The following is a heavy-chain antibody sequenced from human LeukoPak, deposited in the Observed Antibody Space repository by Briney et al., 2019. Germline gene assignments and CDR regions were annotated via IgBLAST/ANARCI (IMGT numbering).Heavy chain of an antibody. CDR3: ARQYYDYVWGSPGGFDP. CDR2: IYSGGST. J-gene: IGHJ5*02. V-gene: IGHV3-53*01. CDR1: GFTFSSYA. Sequence: GGSLRLSCAASGFTFSSYAMSWARQAPGKGLEWVSVIYSGGSTYYADSVKGRFTISRDNSRNTLYLQMNSLRAEDTAVYYCARQYYDYVWGSPGGFDPWGQGTLVTVSS. D-gene: IGHD3-16*01.